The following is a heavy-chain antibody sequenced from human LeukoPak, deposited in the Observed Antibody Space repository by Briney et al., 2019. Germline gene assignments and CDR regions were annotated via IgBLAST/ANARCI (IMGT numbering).Heavy chain of an antibody. CDR3: ARGRSSTSRKGYMGRWFDP. D-gene: IGHD2-2*01. V-gene: IGHV4-34*01. CDR2: INHSGST. Sequence: AGGSLRLSCAASGFTFSDYYMSWIRQAPGKGLEWIGEINHSGSTNYNPSLKSRVTISVDTSKNQFSLKLSPVTAADTAVYYCARGRSSTSRKGYMGRWFDPWGQGTLVTVSS. J-gene: IGHJ5*02. CDR1: GFTFSDYY.